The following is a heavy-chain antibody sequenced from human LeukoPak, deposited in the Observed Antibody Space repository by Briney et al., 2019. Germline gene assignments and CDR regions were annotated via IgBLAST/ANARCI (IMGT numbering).Heavy chain of an antibody. D-gene: IGHD3-3*01. CDR2: INWNGGST. CDR3: AREGQLNYEFWSGSTNYYYYMDV. CDR1: GFTFDDYG. V-gene: IGHV3-20*04. J-gene: IGHJ6*03. Sequence: GGSLRLSCAASGFTFDDYGMSWVRQAPGKGLEWVSGINWNGGSTGYADSVKGRFTISRDNAKNSLYLQMNSLRAEDTALYYCAREGQLNYEFWSGSTNYYYYMDVWGKGTTVTVSS.